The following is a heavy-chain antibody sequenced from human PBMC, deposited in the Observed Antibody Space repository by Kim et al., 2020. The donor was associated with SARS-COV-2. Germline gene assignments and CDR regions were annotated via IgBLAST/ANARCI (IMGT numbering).Heavy chain of an antibody. D-gene: IGHD2-21*01. J-gene: IGHJ4*02. CDR2: TT. CDR3: TTDQVIFADY. Sequence: TTDYAAPVKGRFTISRDDSKNTLYLQMNSLKTEGTAVYYCTTDQVIFADYWGQGTLVTVSS. V-gene: IGHV3-15*01.